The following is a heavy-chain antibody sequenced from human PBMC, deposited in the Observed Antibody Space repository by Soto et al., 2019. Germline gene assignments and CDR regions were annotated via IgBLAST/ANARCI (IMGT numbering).Heavy chain of an antibody. D-gene: IGHD1-1*01. CDR2: IMPIFGPA. CDR3: ATGSFTSTGGRIGYHYNAMDV. J-gene: IGHJ6*02. Sequence: GASVKVSCKAFGGTFSSHSINWVRQAPGQGLEWMGGIMPIFGPANFAKKFQGRVTITADESTTTAYMELSSLTSEDTAVYYCATGSFTSTGGRIGYHYNAMDVWGQGTTVTVSS. CDR1: GGTFSSHS. V-gene: IGHV1-69*13.